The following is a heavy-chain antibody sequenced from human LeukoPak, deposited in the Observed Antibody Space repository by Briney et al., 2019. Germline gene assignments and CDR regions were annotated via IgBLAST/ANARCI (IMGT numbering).Heavy chain of an antibody. CDR3: AKAAARWLQFSLNRGY. CDR2: ISGGGGST. V-gene: IGHV3-23*01. CDR1: GFTFSSYA. D-gene: IGHD5-24*01. Sequence: GGSLRLSRAASGFTFSSYAMSWVRQAPGKGLEWVSAISGGGGSTYYADSVKGRFTISRDNSKNTLYLQMNSLRAEDTAVYYCAKAAARWLQFSLNRGYWGQGTLVTVSS. J-gene: IGHJ4*02.